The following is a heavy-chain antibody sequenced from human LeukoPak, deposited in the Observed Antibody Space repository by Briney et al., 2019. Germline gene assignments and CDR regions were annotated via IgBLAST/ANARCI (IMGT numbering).Heavy chain of an antibody. CDR2: ISSSGSTI. CDR1: GFTFSSYE. CDR3: ARDAGAYYYYYYMDV. D-gene: IGHD3-10*01. V-gene: IGHV3-48*03. Sequence: GGSLRLSCAASGFTFSSYEMNWVRQAPGKGLEWVSYISSSGSTIYHADSVKGRFTISRDNAKNSLYLQMNSLRAEDTAVYYCARDAGAYYYYYYMDVWGKGTTVTVSS. J-gene: IGHJ6*03.